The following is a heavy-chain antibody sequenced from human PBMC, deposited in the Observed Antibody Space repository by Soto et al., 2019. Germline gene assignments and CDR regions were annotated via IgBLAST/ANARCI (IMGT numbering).Heavy chain of an antibody. Sequence: QVQLVQSGAEVKKPGSSVKVSCKASGGTFSSYAISWVRQAPGQGLEWMGGIIPIFGTANYAQKFQGRVPITADESTSTVYMELSSLRSEDTAVYYCARLDIVATTSSYYYYGMDVWGQGTTVTVSS. CDR3: ARLDIVATTSSYYYYGMDV. D-gene: IGHD5-12*01. V-gene: IGHV1-69*01. J-gene: IGHJ6*02. CDR1: GGTFSSYA. CDR2: IIPIFGTA.